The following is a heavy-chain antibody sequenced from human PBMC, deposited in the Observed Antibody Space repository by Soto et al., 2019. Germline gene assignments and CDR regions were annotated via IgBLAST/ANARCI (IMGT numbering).Heavy chain of an antibody. D-gene: IGHD4-17*01. V-gene: IGHV2-5*02. CDR2: VYWDDDK. CDR3: AHSASRWPLGY. J-gene: IGHJ4*02. Sequence: KESGPTLVKPTQTLTLTCTFSGFSLSTSGVGVVWLRQPPGKALEWLALVYWDDDKRYSPYLKRRLTITQDTSKNQVVLTMNNMDHVDTATYYCAHSASRWPLGYWGQGALVTVSS. CDR1: GFSLSTSGVG.